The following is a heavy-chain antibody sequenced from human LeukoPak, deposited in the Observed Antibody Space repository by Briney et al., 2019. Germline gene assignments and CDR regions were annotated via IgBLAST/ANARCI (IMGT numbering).Heavy chain of an antibody. Sequence: PSETLSLTCTVSGGSITRGTSYWSWVRQPGGKTLEWIGRIYYSGSTNYNPSLGSRVTISVDTSKSQFFLKLNSVTAADTAVYYCARGDDDGDRRALNWCDCCGQGSQVNVSS. J-gene: IGHJ5*01. CDR2: IYYSGST. CDR3: ARGDDDGDRRALNWCDC. V-gene: IGHV4-61*02. CDR1: GGSITRGTSY. D-gene: IGHD4-17*01.